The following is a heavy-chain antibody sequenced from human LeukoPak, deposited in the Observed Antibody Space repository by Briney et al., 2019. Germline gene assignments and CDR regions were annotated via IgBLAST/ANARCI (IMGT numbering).Heavy chain of an antibody. D-gene: IGHD2-15*01. CDR3: ARGVGYCSGGSCNNWYFDL. CDR1: GGSISSGGYS. J-gene: IGHJ2*01. Sequence: SQTLSLTCAVSGGSISSGGYSWSWIRQPPGKGLEWIGYIYHSGSTYYNSSLKSRVTISVDRSKNRFSLKLSSVTAAGTAVYYCARGVGYCSGGSCNNWYFDLWGRGTLVTVSS. V-gene: IGHV4-30-2*01. CDR2: IYHSGST.